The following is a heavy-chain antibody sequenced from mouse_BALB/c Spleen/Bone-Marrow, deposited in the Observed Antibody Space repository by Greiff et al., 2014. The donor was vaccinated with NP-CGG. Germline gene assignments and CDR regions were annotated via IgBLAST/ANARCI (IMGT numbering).Heavy chain of an antibody. J-gene: IGHJ1*01. CDR3: ARDQVYYYGSSYGYFDV. Sequence: VQLKESGGGLEQPGGSRKLSCAASGFTFSDYGMAWVRQAPGKGPEWVAFISNLAYSIYYADTVTGRFTISRENAKNTLYLEMSSLRSEDTAMYYCARDQVYYYGSSYGYFDVWGAGTTVTVSS. CDR1: GFTFSDYG. CDR2: ISNLAYSI. V-gene: IGHV5-15*02. D-gene: IGHD1-1*01.